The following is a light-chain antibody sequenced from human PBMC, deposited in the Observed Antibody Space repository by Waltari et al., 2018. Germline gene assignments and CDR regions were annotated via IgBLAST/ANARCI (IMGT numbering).Light chain of an antibody. CDR3: QQSSATPWT. J-gene: IGKJ1*01. CDR1: QSLSKY. V-gene: IGKV1-39*01. Sequence: DIQMTQSPSSLSASVGDRVTITCRASQSLSKYLNWYQQRPGRAPNLLFYAASILESGVPSRFSGSGSGTDFTLTISSLQLEDFATYYCQQSSATPWTFGQGTKIEIK. CDR2: AAS.